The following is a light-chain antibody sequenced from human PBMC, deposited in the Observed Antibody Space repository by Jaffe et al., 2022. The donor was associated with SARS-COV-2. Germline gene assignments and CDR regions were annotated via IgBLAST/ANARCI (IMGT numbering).Light chain of an antibody. J-gene: IGKJ2*01. V-gene: IGKV3-20*01. CDR1: QSVSSSS. CDR2: GAS. CDR3: QQCDTSYT. Sequence: EIVLTQSPGTLSLSSGERATLSCRASQSVSSSSLAWYQQKPGQAPRLLIYGASSRATGIPDRFSGSGSGTDFTLTISRLEPEDFAVYYCQQCDTSYTFGQGTRLEIK.